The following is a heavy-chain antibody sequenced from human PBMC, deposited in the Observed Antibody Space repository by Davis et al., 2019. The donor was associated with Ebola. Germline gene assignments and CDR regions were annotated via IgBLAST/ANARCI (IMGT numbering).Heavy chain of an antibody. D-gene: IGHD3-10*01. V-gene: IGHV4-34*01. CDR1: GGSFSSYY. CDR3: ARGLHYYGSGTRGRYFDY. J-gene: IGHJ4*02. CDR2: INHSGST. Sequence: PSETLSLTCAVYGGSFSSYYWSWLRQPPGKGLEWIGEINHSGSTNYNPSLTSRVTISVDTSKNQFSLKLSSVTAADTAVYYCARGLHYYGSGTRGRYFDYWGQGTLVTVSS.